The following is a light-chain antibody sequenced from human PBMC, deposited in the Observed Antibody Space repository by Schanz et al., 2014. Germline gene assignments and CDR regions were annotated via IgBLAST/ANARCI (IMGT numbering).Light chain of an antibody. V-gene: IGLV2-14*03. CDR3: CAYAGSNIPV. CDR2: DVS. CDR1: SSDVGAYNH. J-gene: IGLJ3*02. Sequence: QSALTQPASVSGSPGQSITISCTGTSSDVGAYNHVSWYQQHPGKAPKLIIYDVSDRPSGVSNRFSGSKSGNTASLTVSWLQAEDEADYYCCAYAGSNIPVFGGGTKLTVL.